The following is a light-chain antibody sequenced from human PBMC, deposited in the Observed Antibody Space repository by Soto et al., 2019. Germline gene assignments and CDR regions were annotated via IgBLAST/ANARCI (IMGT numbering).Light chain of an antibody. CDR1: KSNIGSNS. Sequence: QSVLTQPPSASGTPGQRVTISCSGDKSNIGSNSVNWNQQLPGTAPKLLIYSNNQRPSGVPDRFSGSKSGTSASLAISGLQSEDEADYYCAAWDDSLNGRYVFGTGTKVTVL. J-gene: IGLJ1*01. CDR2: SNN. V-gene: IGLV1-44*01. CDR3: AAWDDSLNGRYV.